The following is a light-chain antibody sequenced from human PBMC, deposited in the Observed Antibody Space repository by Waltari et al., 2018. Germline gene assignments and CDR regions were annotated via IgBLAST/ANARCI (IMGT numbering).Light chain of an antibody. CDR3: HSRDASGSGGA. J-gene: IGLJ2*01. Sequence: TQDPAVSVAMGQTVRITCQGDSLRSYYASWYQQRPAQAPILVMYDKNSRPSGVPDRFSGSSSDDTASLTITGAQAEDEAYYYCHSRDASGSGGAFGGGTKLTVL. V-gene: IGLV3-19*01. CDR2: DKN. CDR1: SLRSYY.